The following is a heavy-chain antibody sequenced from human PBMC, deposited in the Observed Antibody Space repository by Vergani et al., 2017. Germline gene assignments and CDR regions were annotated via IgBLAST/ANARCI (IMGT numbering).Heavy chain of an antibody. Sequence: EVQLVASGGGLVQPGGSLRLSCAASGFTFSSYWMHWVRQAPGKGLVWVSRINSDGSSTSYADSVKGRFTISRDNAKNTLYLQMNSLRAEDTAVYYCARDLLPNYDFWSGYSHAYYYYYGMDVWGQGTTVTVSS. V-gene: IGHV3-74*01. D-gene: IGHD3-3*01. CDR3: ARDLLPNYDFWSGYSHAYYYYYGMDV. J-gene: IGHJ6*02. CDR1: GFTFSSYW. CDR2: INSDGSST.